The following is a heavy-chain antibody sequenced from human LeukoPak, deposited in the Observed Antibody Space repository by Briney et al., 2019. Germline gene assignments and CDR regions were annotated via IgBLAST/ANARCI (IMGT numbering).Heavy chain of an antibody. CDR1: GYTFTSYG. J-gene: IGHJ4*02. V-gene: IGHV1-18*04. CDR3: ARDMEGYCSSTSCYSGFLDY. D-gene: IGHD2-2*01. CDR2: ISAYNGNT. Sequence: ASVKVSCKASGYTFTSYGISWARQAPGQGLEWMGWISAYNGNTNYAQKLQGRVTMTTDTPTSTAYMELRSLRSDDTAVYYCARDMEGYCSSTSCYSGFLDYWGQGTLVTVSS.